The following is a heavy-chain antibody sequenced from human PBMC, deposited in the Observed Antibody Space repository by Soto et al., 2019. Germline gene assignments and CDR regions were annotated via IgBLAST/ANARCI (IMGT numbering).Heavy chain of an antibody. D-gene: IGHD6-13*01. V-gene: IGHV5-51*01. CDR1: GYSFPTYW. CDR3: GRGYQYYMDV. CDR2: IYPGDSNT. J-gene: IGHJ6*03. Sequence: GESLKISCKGSGYSFPTYWIGWVRQMPGKGLEWMGIIYPGDSNTRYSPSFQGQVTISADKSISTTYLQWSSLKASDTAMYYCGRGYQYYMDVWGKGTSVTVSS.